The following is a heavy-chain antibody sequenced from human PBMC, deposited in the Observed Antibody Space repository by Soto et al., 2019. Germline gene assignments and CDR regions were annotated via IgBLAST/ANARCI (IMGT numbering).Heavy chain of an antibody. V-gene: IGHV3-23*01. Sequence: GGSLRLSCAASGFTFSSYAMSWVRQAPGKGLEWVSAISGSGGSTYYADSVKGRFTISRDNSKNTLYLQMNSLRAEDTAVYHCAKDLGYFDRHLIDYSGQGTLVTVSS. CDR1: GFTFSSYA. D-gene: IGHD3-9*01. J-gene: IGHJ4*02. CDR2: ISGSGGST. CDR3: AKDLGYFDRHLIDY.